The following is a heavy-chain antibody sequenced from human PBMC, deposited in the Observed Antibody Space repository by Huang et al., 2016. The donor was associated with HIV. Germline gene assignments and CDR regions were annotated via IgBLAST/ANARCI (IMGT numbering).Heavy chain of an antibody. CDR3: ARSLYDASGSSLNYFDY. CDR2: IYDNGRT. D-gene: IGHD3-22*01. Sequence: QVQLQESGPGLVKPSQTLSLTCTVSGGFIRSGGYYWSWIRQPPGKGLECSGNIYDNGRTNYNPSLRSRVSISVDTSKNQFALKLTSVTAADTAVFFCARSLYDASGSSLNYFDYWGQGTLVTVSS. V-gene: IGHV4-30-4*08. J-gene: IGHJ4*02. CDR1: GGFIRSGGYY.